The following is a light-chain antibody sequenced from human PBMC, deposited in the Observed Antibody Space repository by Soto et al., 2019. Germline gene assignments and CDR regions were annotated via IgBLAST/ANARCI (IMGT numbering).Light chain of an antibody. CDR3: SSYTGSSTLYV. CDR1: SSDVGSYDL. CDR2: EVT. V-gene: IGLV2-14*02. Sequence: QSVLTQPASMSGSPGQSITISCTGTSSDVGSYDLVSWYQHHPGTAPKLMIYEVTYRPSGVSNRFSGSKSGNTASLTISGLQAEDEAEYYCSSYTGSSTLYVFGTGTKVTVL. J-gene: IGLJ1*01.